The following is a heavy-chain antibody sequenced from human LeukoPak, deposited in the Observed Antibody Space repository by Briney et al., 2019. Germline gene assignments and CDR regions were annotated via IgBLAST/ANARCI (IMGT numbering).Heavy chain of an antibody. V-gene: IGHV3-23*01. CDR1: GFTFSNYA. J-gene: IGHJ3*02. CDR2: ISGSGGST. D-gene: IGHD5-12*01. CDR3: AKDGHGSGYHDAFDI. Sequence: PGGSLRLSCAASGFTFSNYAMSWVRQAPGKGLEWVSAISGSGGSTYYAVSVKGRFTISKDNSKNTLYLQMNSLRAEGTAVYYCAKDGHGSGYHDAFDIWGQGTMVTVSS.